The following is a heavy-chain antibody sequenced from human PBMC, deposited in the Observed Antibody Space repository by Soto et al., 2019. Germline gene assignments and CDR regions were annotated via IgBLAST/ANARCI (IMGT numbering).Heavy chain of an antibody. Sequence: QVLLVQSGAEVKKPGSSVKVSCKASGGTFSSYGISWVRQTPGRGLEWMGGIIPLFGTTNYAQKFRGRVTVTADESTSTVYMELRSLSFEDTAVYHCARAHGSSWYNWFDPWGQGTLVTVSS. CDR2: IIPLFGTT. D-gene: IGHD6-13*01. V-gene: IGHV1-69*01. J-gene: IGHJ5*02. CDR3: ARAHGSSWYNWFDP. CDR1: GGTFSSYG.